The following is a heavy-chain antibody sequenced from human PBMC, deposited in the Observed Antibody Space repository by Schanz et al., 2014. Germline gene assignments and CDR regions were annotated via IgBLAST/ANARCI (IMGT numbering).Heavy chain of an antibody. V-gene: IGHV3-48*01. CDR2: ISSSSSTR. CDR3: ARDRRNADLDY. Sequence: EVHLVESGGGLVQPGGSLRLSCAASGITFSSHSFNWVRQAPGKGLEWDSYISSSSSTRYYADSVKGRFTISRDNAKNSLYLEMNSLRAEDTALYYCARDRRNADLDYWGQGTLVTVSS. J-gene: IGHJ4*02. D-gene: IGHD1-1*01. CDR1: GITFSSHS.